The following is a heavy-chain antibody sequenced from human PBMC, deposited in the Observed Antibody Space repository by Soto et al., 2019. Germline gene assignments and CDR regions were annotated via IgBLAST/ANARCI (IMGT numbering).Heavy chain of an antibody. D-gene: IGHD4-17*01. CDR3: GRASDKTTVSRGGMAV. Sequence: QVQLVESGGGVVQPGRSLRLSCAASGFTFTRYGMHWVRQAPGKGLEWVAVIWYDGSNKYYADSVKGRFTISKDDSKNALYLQMNSLRAEETAVYYCGRASDKTTVSRGGMAVWGQGTTVIVSS. J-gene: IGHJ6*02. CDR2: IWYDGSNK. CDR1: GFTFTRYG. V-gene: IGHV3-33*01.